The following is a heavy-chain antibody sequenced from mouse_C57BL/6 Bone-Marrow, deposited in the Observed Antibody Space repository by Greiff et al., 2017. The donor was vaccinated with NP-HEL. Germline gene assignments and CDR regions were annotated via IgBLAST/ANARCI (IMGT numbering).Heavy chain of an antibody. CDR1: GYTFTDYY. Sequence: VQLVESGAELVRPGASVKLSCKASGYTFTDYYINWVKQRPGQGLEWIARIYPGSGNTYYNEKFKGKATLTAEKSSSTAYMQLSSLTSEDSAVYFCARIGGYFSAWFAYWGQGTLVTVSA. J-gene: IGHJ3*01. D-gene: IGHD2-3*01. CDR3: ARIGGYFSAWFAY. CDR2: IYPGSGNT. V-gene: IGHV1-76*01.